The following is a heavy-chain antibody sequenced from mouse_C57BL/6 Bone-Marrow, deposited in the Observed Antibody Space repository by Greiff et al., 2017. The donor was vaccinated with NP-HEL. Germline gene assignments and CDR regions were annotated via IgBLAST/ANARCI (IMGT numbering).Heavy chain of an antibody. CDR1: GYTFTNYW. CDR3: ARRDYYGSSPFAY. D-gene: IGHD1-1*01. CDR2: IYPGGGYT. J-gene: IGHJ3*01. Sequence: QVQLQQSGAELVRPGTSVKMSCKASGYTFTNYWIGWAKQRPGHGLEWIGDIYPGGGYTNYNEKFKGKATLTADKSSSTAYMQFSSLTSEDSDIYYCARRDYYGSSPFAYWGQGTLVTVSA. V-gene: IGHV1-63*01.